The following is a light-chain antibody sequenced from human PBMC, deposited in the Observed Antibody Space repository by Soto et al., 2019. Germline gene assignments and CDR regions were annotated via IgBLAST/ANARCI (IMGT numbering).Light chain of an antibody. Sequence: NFVLTPPHSVSESPGNAVTISCTPRSGIIASNYVQWYQQRPGSVPTTMIFEDNQRPSGVPDRFSGSIDSTSNSASLTISVLTTEAEADYYCQYYDSSTVVFGGGTQRTVL. J-gene: IGLJ2*01. CDR1: SGIIASNY. CDR3: QYYDSSTVV. V-gene: IGLV6-57*04. CDR2: EDN.